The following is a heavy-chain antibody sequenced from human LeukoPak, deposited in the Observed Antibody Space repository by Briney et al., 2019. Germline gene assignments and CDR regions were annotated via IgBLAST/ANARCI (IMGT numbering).Heavy chain of an antibody. J-gene: IGHJ4*02. CDR3: ARGYCSSASCYWRY. V-gene: IGHV4-61*02. Sequence: PSETLSLTCTASGGSISSGSYYWSWIRQPAGKGLEWIGRIYTSGSTNYNPSLKRRVTISVDTSKNQFSLKLSSVTAADTAVYYCARGYCSSASCYWRYWGQGILVTVSS. D-gene: IGHD2-2*01. CDR1: GGSISSGSYY. CDR2: IYTSGST.